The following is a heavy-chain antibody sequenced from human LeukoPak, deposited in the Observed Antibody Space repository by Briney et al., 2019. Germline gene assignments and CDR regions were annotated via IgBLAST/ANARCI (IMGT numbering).Heavy chain of an antibody. D-gene: IGHD2-8*01. J-gene: IGHJ4*02. Sequence: GGSLRLSCAGSGFTLSSYAMSWVRQAPGKGLEWVSAISDTGVTTYDADSVKDRFTISRDNSRSTLYLQMNSLRAEDTALYYCAKDTSIGRYCTNGVCSPFDYWGQGTLVTVSS. CDR3: AKDTSIGRYCTNGVCSPFDY. CDR1: GFTLSSYA. CDR2: ISDTGVTT. V-gene: IGHV3-23*01.